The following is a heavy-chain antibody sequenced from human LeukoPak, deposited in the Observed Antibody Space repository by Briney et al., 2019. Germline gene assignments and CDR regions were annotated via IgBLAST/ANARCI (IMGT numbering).Heavy chain of an antibody. J-gene: IGHJ5*02. Sequence: SETLSLTCAVYGGSFSGYYWSWIRQPPGKGLEWIGEINHSGSTNYKPSLKSRFTISVDTSKNQFSLKLSSVTAADTAVYYCARGGVRLLGFVNKRWFDPWGQETLVTVSS. CDR2: INHSGST. CDR1: GGSFSGYY. D-gene: IGHD3-10*01. CDR3: ARGGVRLLGFVNKRWFDP. V-gene: IGHV4-34*01.